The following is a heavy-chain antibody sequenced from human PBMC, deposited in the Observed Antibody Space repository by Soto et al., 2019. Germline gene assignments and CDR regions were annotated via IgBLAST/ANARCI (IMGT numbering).Heavy chain of an antibody. V-gene: IGHV3-21*01. D-gene: IGHD3-3*01. CDR2: ISYRSSYI. J-gene: IGHJ3*02. Sequence: GGSLRLSCAASGFTFSTYSMNWVRQAPGKGLEWVSSISYRSSYIYYADSVKGRFTISRDNAKNSLYLQMNSLRAEDTAVYYCEREITIIGVVTRRASDIWGQGTL. CDR3: EREITIIGVVTRRASDI. CDR1: GFTFSTYS.